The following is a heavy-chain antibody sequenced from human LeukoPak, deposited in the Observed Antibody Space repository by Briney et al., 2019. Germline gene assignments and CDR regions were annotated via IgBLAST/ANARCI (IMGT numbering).Heavy chain of an antibody. D-gene: IGHD5-24*01. J-gene: IGHJ4*02. CDR2: INPNSGGT. CDR1: GYTFTGYY. Sequence: ASVKVSCKASGYTFTGYYMHWARQAPGQGLEWMGWINPNSGGTNYAQKFQGRVTMTRDTSISTAYMELSRLRSDDTAVYYCARARDVEMATSDWGQGTLVTVSS. CDR3: ARARDVEMATSD. V-gene: IGHV1-2*02.